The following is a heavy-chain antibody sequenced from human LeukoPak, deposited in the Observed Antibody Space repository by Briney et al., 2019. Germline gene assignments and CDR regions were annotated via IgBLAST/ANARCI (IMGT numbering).Heavy chain of an antibody. J-gene: IGHJ4*02. CDR2: ISSSSVTI. V-gene: IGHV3-48*03. Sequence: GGPLRLSCAASGFSFKTYEMNWVRQAPGKGLEWVSYISSSSVTIYYADSVRGRFTVSRDNAKNSLHLHLDSLRVEDTAVYYCTRVDMGAADYWGQGTLVTVSS. D-gene: IGHD1-26*01. CDR3: TRVDMGAADY. CDR1: GFSFKTYE.